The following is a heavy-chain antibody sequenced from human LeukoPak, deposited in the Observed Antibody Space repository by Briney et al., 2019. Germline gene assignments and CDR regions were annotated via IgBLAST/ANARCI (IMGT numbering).Heavy chain of an antibody. Sequence: GESLQISCKGSGYSFTSYWIGWVRQMPGKGLEWMGIIYPGDSDTRYSPSFQGQVTISADKSISTAYLQWNSLKASDTAMYYCARFVGACSGGSFYSDSWGQGTLVTVSS. V-gene: IGHV5-51*01. CDR1: GYSFTSYW. D-gene: IGHD2-15*01. CDR3: ARFVGACSGGSFYSDS. CDR2: IYPGDSDT. J-gene: IGHJ4*02.